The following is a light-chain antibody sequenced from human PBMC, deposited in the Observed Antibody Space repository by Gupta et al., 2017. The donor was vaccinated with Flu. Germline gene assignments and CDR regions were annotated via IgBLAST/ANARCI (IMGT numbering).Light chain of an antibody. V-gene: IGLV2-8*01. Sequence: QSALTQPASASGSPGQSVTVSCTGTSGDLGAYNYVSWYQQHPDKAPKLLIYEVNKRPSGVPDRFSGSKSGNTASLVVSGLQAEDEADYYCSSYAGNDNFVFGTGTRVSVL. CDR1: SGDLGAYNY. CDR3: SSYAGNDNFV. J-gene: IGLJ1*01. CDR2: EVN.